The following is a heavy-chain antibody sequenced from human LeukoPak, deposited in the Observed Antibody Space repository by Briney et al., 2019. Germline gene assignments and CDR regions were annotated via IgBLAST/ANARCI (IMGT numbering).Heavy chain of an antibody. CDR3: AKDLSPPSIDYVWGSYRPFDY. CDR1: GFTFSSYS. D-gene: IGHD3-16*02. Sequence: GGSLRLSCAASGFTFSSYSMNWVRQAPGKGLEWVSSISSSSSYIYYADSVKGRFTISRDNAKNSLYLQMNSLRAEDTAVYYCAKDLSPPSIDYVWGSYRPFDYWGQGTLVTVSS. CDR2: ISSSSSYI. V-gene: IGHV3-21*04. J-gene: IGHJ4*02.